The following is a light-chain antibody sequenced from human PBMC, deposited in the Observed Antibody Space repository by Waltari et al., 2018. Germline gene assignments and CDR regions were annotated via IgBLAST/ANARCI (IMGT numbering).Light chain of an antibody. V-gene: IGLV2-14*01. CDR3: SSYTSSTTVV. J-gene: IGLJ1*01. Sequence: QSALTPLASVSGSPGQSIAISCTGTSGDVGAYYYVYWYQQYPGKARQVLIDEVTNRPSGVSSRFSGSKSGNTASLTISGLQPDEEAAYYCSSYTSSTTVVFGTGTEVTVL. CDR2: EVT. CDR1: SGDVGAYYY.